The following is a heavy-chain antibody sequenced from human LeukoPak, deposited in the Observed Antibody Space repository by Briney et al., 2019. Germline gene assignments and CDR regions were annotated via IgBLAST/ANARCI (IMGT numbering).Heavy chain of an antibody. CDR2: INPSGGST. Sequence: ASVKVSCKASGYTFTTYYMHWVRQAPGQGLEWMGLINPSGGSTAYAQKFQGRVTVTRDTSTSTVYMELSSLRSEDTALYYCARAGRDGFNPLGYWGQGTLVTVSS. D-gene: IGHD5-24*01. J-gene: IGHJ4*02. CDR3: ARAGRDGFNPLGY. V-gene: IGHV1-46*01. CDR1: GYTFTTYY.